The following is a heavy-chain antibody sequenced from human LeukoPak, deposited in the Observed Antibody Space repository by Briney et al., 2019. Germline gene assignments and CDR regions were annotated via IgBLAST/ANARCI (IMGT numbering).Heavy chain of an antibody. CDR2: INPDSGGT. J-gene: IGHJ5*02. Sequence: ASVKVSCKASGYTFTGYYMHWVRQAPGQGLEWMGWINPDSGGTIYAQNFQGRVTMTRDTSISTAYMELSSLRSDDTAVYYCAREVQQRGANWFDPWGQGTLVTVSS. V-gene: IGHV1-2*02. CDR3: AREVQQRGANWFDP. D-gene: IGHD6-25*01. CDR1: GYTFTGYY.